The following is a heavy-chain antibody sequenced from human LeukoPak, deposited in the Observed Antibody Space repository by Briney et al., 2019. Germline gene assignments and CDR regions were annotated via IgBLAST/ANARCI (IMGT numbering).Heavy chain of an antibody. V-gene: IGHV4-59*08. J-gene: IGHJ6*03. CDR1: GGSISSYY. CDR2: IYYSGST. Sequence: SETLSLTCTVSGGSISSYYWSWIRQPPGKGLGWIGYIYYSGSTNYNPSLKSRVTISRDTSKNQFSLKLSSVTAADTAVYYCARLGCGGGSCYSARGGYYYYYIDVWGKGTTVTVSS. D-gene: IGHD2-15*01. CDR3: ARLGCGGGSCYSARGGYYYYYIDV.